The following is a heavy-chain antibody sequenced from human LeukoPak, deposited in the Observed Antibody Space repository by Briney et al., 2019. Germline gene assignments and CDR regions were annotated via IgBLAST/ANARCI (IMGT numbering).Heavy chain of an antibody. D-gene: IGHD3-22*01. CDR1: GGPISSGSYY. V-gene: IGHV4-61*02. Sequence: SETLSLTCTVSGGPISSGSYYWSWIRQPAGKGLEWIGRIYTSGSTNYNPSLKSRVTISVDTSKNQFSLKLSSVTAADTAVYYCARARYYYDSSGYYYELDDYWGQGTLVTVSS. J-gene: IGHJ4*02. CDR2: IYTSGST. CDR3: ARARYYYDSSGYYYELDDY.